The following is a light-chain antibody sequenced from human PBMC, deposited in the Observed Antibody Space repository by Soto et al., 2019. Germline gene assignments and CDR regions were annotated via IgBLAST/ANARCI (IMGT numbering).Light chain of an antibody. CDR3: QQYYNWPPQYT. Sequence: EIVMTQSPATLSVSPGERVTLSCRASQTVGTILAWYQQKPGQAPRLLIYGASTRATGIPARFSGSGSGTEFTLTISSLQSEDFAVYYCQQYYNWPPQYTFGQGTKLQMK. V-gene: IGKV3-15*01. J-gene: IGKJ2*01. CDR2: GAS. CDR1: QTVGTI.